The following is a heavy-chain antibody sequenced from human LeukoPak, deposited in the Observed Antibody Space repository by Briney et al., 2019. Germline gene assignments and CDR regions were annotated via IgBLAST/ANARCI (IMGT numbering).Heavy chain of an antibody. CDR1: GYTFTGYY. D-gene: IGHD3-10*01. CDR3: ARELLVRGSDSIYFDY. Sequence: GASVKVSCKASGYTFTGYYMHWVRQAPGQGLEWMGWINPNSGGTNYAQKFQGSVTMTRDTSISTAYMELSRLRSDDTAVYYCARELLVRGSDSIYFDYWGQGTLVTVSS. J-gene: IGHJ4*02. V-gene: IGHV1-2*02. CDR2: INPNSGGT.